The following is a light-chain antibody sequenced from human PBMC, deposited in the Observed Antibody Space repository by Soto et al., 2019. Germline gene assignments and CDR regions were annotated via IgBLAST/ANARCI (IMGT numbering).Light chain of an antibody. CDR2: DAS. CDR3: QLRSFT. CDR1: QSVSSY. J-gene: IGKJ4*01. V-gene: IGKV3-11*01. Sequence: EIVLTQSPATLSLSPGERATLSCRASQSVSSYLAWYQLKPGQAPRLLIYDASTRPTGIPARFSGSGSGPVFTLTISSLEPEDFAVYYCQLRSFTFGGGTKVEIK.